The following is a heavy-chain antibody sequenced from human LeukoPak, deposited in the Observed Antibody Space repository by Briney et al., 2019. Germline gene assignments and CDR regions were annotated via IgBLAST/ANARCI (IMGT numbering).Heavy chain of an antibody. D-gene: IGHD2-2*02. V-gene: IGHV3-21*01. CDR3: ARDGACNTTRCFTYYYDY. CDR2: ISISSSYI. J-gene: IGHJ4*02. CDR1: GFSFSSYN. Sequence: GGSLRLSCAASGFSFSSYNMNWVRQAPGKGLEWVSSISISSSYIYYAESVKGRFTISRDNAKNSLYLQMNSLRAEDTAVYYCARDGACNTTRCFTYYYDYWGQGTLVTVSS.